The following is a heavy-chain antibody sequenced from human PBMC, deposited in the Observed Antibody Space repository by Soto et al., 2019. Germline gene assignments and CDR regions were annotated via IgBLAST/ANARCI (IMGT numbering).Heavy chain of an antibody. V-gene: IGHV4-31*03. J-gene: IGHJ4*02. CDR2: IYYSGST. Sequence: SETQSLTCTVSGGTISSGGYYWSWTRQHPGKGLEWIGYIYYSGSTYYNPSLKSRVTISVDTSKNQFSLKLSSVTAADTAVYYCARVIRSYGYGQPAFDYWGQGTLVTVSS. CDR1: GGTISSGGYY. D-gene: IGHD5-18*01. CDR3: ARVIRSYGYGQPAFDY.